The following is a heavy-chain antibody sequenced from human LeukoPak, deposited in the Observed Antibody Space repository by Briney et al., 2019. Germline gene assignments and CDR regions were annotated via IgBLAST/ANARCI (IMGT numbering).Heavy chain of an antibody. CDR1: GGTFSSYA. CDR2: ISAYNGNP. V-gene: IGHV1-18*01. J-gene: IGHJ4*02. D-gene: IGHD6-13*01. Sequence: GASVKVSCKASGGTFSSYAISWVRRAPGQGVAWMGWISAYNGNPNYAQKLQGRVTMTTDTSTSTAYMELRSLRSGDTAVYDCAISKEAAAGFHWGRGTLVTVSS. CDR3: AISKEAAAGFH.